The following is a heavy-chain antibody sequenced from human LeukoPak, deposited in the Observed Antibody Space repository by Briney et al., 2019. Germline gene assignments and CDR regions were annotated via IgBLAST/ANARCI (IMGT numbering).Heavy chain of an antibody. Sequence: SGPTLAKPTQTLTLTCTFSGFSRRSSGEGVGWIRQPPGKALEWLALLYLDDDKRYSPSLKSRLTITNDTYKNQVVLTMNNMDPVDTGTYYCAHRPVEADYLDYGGQGILVSVSA. CDR1: GFSRRSSGEG. J-gene: IGHJ4*02. D-gene: IGHD2-15*01. CDR3: AHRPVEADYLDY. CDR2: LYLDDDK. V-gene: IGHV2-5*02.